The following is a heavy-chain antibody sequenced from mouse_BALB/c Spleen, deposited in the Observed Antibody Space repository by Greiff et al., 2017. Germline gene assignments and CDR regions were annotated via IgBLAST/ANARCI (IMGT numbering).Heavy chain of an antibody. Sequence: EVQLQQSGAELVRSGASVKLSCTASGFNIKDYYMHWVKQRPEQGLEWIGWIDPENGDTEYAPKFQGKATMTADTSSNTAYLQLSSLTSEDTAVYYCNDQSGDYWGQGTTLTVSS. D-gene: IGHD3-1*01. V-gene: IGHV14-4*02. CDR2: IDPENGDT. CDR1: GFNIKDYY. J-gene: IGHJ2*01. CDR3: NDQSGDY.